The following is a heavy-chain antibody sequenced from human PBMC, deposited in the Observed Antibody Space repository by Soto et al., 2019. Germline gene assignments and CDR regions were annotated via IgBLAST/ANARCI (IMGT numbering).Heavy chain of an antibody. Sequence: LRLSCAASGLNFEKFSMNWVRQPPGKGPEWLASISPSSTYIRYADSVKGRFTISRDNARNSLSLQMMNLRADDTAIYYCATDTGDIEVVPATTWGQGTLVTVSS. CDR1: GLNFEKFS. J-gene: IGHJ4*02. CDR3: ATDTGDIEVVPATT. V-gene: IGHV3-21*04. CDR2: ISPSSTYI. D-gene: IGHD2-15*01.